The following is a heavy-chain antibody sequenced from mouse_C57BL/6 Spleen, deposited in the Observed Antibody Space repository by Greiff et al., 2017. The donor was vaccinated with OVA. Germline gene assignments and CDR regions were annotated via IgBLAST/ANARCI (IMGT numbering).Heavy chain of an antibody. D-gene: IGHD2-5*01. CDR1: GYSFPDYH. CDR3: AKSNSNYLDY. Sequence: VPVKQSGPELVKPGASVKISCKASGYSFPDYHMNWVKQSNGKSLEWIGVINPNYGTTSYNQKFKGKATLTVDQSSSTAYMQLNSLTSEDSAVYYCAKSNSNYLDYWGQGTTLTVSS. V-gene: IGHV1-39*01. J-gene: IGHJ2*01. CDR2: INPNYGTT.